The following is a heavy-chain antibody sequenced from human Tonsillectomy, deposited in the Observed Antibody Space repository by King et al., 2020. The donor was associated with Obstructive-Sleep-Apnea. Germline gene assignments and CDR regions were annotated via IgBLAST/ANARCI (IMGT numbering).Heavy chain of an antibody. V-gene: IGHV3-21*01. CDR2: ISSSSSYI. D-gene: IGHD3-22*01. CDR3: ARVMREENYYDSSGYYYAFDI. CDR1: GFTFSSYS. Sequence: VQLVESGGGLVKPGGSLRLSCAASGFTFSSYSMNWVRQAPGKGLEWVSSISSSSSYIYYADSVKGRFTISRDNAKNSLYLQMNSLRAEDTAVYYCARVMREENYYDSSGYYYAFDIWGQGTMVTVSS. J-gene: IGHJ3*02.